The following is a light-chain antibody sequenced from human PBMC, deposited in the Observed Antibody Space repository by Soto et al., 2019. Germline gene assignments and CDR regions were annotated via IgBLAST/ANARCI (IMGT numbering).Light chain of an antibody. CDR3: QQYDNLQLT. Sequence: ETVLTQSPATLSLSPGERATLSCRTSQNINNIYVAWYQQKPGQAPRLLIYGASNRATGIPDRFSGSGSGTDFTLTISGLEPEDFAVYYCQQYDNLQLTFGGGTKVEIK. J-gene: IGKJ4*01. CDR1: QNINNIY. CDR2: GAS. V-gene: IGKV3-20*01.